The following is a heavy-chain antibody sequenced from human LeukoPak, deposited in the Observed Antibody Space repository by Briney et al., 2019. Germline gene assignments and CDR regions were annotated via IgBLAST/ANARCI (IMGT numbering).Heavy chain of an antibody. D-gene: IGHD3-22*01. CDR1: GGTFNSYA. CDR3: ARHSGYHSTMYLDY. CDR2: ITAIFRTT. J-gene: IGHJ4*02. Sequence: ASVKVSCKASGGTFNSYAISWVRQAPGQGLEWMGGITAIFRTTNYAQKFQGRVTITADESMSTVYMELSSLRSEDTAVYYCARHSGYHSTMYLDYWGQGTLVTVSS. V-gene: IGHV1-69*13.